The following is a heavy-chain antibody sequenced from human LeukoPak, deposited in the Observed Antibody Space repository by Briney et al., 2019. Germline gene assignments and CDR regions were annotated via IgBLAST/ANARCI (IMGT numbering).Heavy chain of an antibody. CDR2: ISYDGSNK. CDR3: ASFRGSDNY. V-gene: IGHV3-30*04. Sequence: AGGSLRLSCAASGFTFSSYALHWVRQSPSKGLECVAVISYDGSNKSYADSVKGRFTISRDDAKNSLYLQMNSLRAEDTAVYYCASFRGSDNYWGQGTLVTVSS. CDR1: GFTFSSYA. D-gene: IGHD1-26*01. J-gene: IGHJ4*02.